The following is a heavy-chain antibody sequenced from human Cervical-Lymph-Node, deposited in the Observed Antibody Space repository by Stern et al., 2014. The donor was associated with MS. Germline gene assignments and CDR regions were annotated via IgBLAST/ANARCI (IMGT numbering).Heavy chain of an antibody. Sequence: DQLVESGAQVKKPGASVKVSCKGSGYTFIRYYIQWVRQAPGQELEWMGIVNANGGSARYAQKFQGRVTMASDTSTSTVSMELSSLRSEDTAVYYCATLYDSSGNYGMEVWGQGTTVIVSS. V-gene: IGHV1-46*01. CDR1: GYTFIRYY. CDR2: VNANGGSA. D-gene: IGHD5/OR15-5a*01. J-gene: IGHJ6*02. CDR3: ATLYDSSGNYGMEV.